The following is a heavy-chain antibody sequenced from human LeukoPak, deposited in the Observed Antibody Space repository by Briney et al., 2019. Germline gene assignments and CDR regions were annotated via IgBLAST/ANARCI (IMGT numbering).Heavy chain of an antibody. CDR3: ARDANYYDSSGYNPFDY. D-gene: IGHD3-22*01. V-gene: IGHV3-21*01. CDR2: ISSSSSYI. CDR1: GFTFSSYS. J-gene: IGHJ4*02. Sequence: GGSLRLSCAASGFTFSSYSMNWVRQAPGKGLEWVSSISSSSSYIYYADSVKGRFTISRDNAKNSLYLQMNSLRAEDTAVYYCARDANYYDSSGYNPFDYWGLGTLVTVSS.